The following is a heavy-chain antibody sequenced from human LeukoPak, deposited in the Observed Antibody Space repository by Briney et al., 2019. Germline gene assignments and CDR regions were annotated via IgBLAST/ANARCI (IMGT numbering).Heavy chain of an antibody. CDR2: IYHSGST. V-gene: IGHV4-4*02. CDR1: GXSISSSNG. CDR3: AREGIVYCSSTSCYDLRGMDV. J-gene: IGHJ6*02. Sequence: PSGTLSLTCAVSGXSISSSNGWSWVRQPPGKGLEWIGEIYHSGSTNYNPSLKSRVTISVDKSKNQFSLKLSSVTAADTAVYYCAREGIVYCSSTSCYDLRGMDVWGQGTTVTVSS. D-gene: IGHD2-2*01.